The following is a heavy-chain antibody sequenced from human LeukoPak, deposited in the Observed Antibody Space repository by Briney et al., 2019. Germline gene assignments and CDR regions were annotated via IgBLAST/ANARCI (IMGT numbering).Heavy chain of an antibody. CDR3: AKDPARTLVTTMGPANWFDP. Sequence: PGGSLRLSCTASGFTFSSFGMKWVRQAPGKGLEWVSAISDSGSNTYYVDSVKGRFTISRDNSKNTLYLQMNSLRAEDTAVYHCAKDPARTLVTTMGPANWFDPWGQGTLVIVSS. V-gene: IGHV3-23*01. J-gene: IGHJ5*02. CDR2: ISDSGSNT. D-gene: IGHD4-23*01. CDR1: GFTFSSFG.